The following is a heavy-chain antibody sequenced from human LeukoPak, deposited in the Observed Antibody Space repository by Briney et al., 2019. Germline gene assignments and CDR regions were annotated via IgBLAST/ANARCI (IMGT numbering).Heavy chain of an antibody. CDR1: GGSIGTDSFY. D-gene: IGHD3-10*01. Sequence: SETLSLTCTVSGGSIGTDSFYWSWIRQPAEKGLEWIGRIYTRGSTNYNPALESRVTILVDTSKNQFSLKLSSVTASDTAVYYCGILYYYGSGGVWGKGTTVTVSS. CDR2: IYTRGST. J-gene: IGHJ6*04. CDR3: GILYYYGSGGV. V-gene: IGHV4-61*02.